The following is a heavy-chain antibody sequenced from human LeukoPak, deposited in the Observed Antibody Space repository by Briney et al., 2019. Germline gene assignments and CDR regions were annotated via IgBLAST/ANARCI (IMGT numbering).Heavy chain of an antibody. D-gene: IGHD6-6*01. Sequence: IFYADSMKGRFTISRDNAKNSLYLQMNSLGAEDTAVYYCARDQSSSIYGMDVWGQGTTVTVSS. CDR2: I. J-gene: IGHJ6*02. CDR3: ARDQSSSIYGMDV. V-gene: IGHV3-21*01.